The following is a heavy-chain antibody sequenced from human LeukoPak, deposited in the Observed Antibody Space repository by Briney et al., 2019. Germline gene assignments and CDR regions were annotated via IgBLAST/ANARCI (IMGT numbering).Heavy chain of an antibody. CDR3: AVAKAITMVRGAPRHFDN. J-gene: IGHJ4*02. CDR1: GFTFSSYW. V-gene: IGHV3-74*01. Sequence: PGGSLRLSCAASGFTFSSYWMHWVRQAPGEGLVWVSRINSDGSGTSYADSVKGRFTISRDNAKNTLYLQMNSLRAEDTAVYYCAVAKAITMVRGAPRHFDNWGQGTLVTVSS. CDR2: INSDGSGT. D-gene: IGHD3-10*01.